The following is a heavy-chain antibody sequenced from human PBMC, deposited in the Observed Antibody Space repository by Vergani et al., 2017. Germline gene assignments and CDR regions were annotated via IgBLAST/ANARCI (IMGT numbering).Heavy chain of an antibody. D-gene: IGHD3-22*01. J-gene: IGHJ4*02. CDR3: AKDPAYYYDSSGPYYFDY. V-gene: IGHV3-23*01. CDR2: ISGSGGST. CDR1: GFTFSSYA. Sequence: EVQLLESGGGLVQPGGSLRLSCAASGFTFSSYAMSWVRQAPGKGLEWVSAISGSGGSTYYADSVKGRFTISRDNSKNTLYLQMNSLRAEDTAVYYCAKDPAYYYDSSGPYYFDYWGQGTLVTVSS.